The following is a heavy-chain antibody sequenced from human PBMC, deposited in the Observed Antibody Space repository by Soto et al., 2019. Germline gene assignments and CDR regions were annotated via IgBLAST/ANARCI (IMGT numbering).Heavy chain of an antibody. CDR2: IKQDGSEK. CDR3: ARGTGGATSSGKDQFDS. D-gene: IGHD1-26*01. V-gene: IGHV3-7*01. J-gene: IGHJ4*02. Sequence: EVQLVESGGGLVQPGGSLRLSCAGSGFIFGNFWMTWVRQAPGKGLEWVANIKQDGSEKYYVDSVKGRFTISRDNAKNSLYPQMNSLRSEDTAVYYCARGTGGATSSGKDQFDSWGQGTLVPVSS. CDR1: GFIFGNFW.